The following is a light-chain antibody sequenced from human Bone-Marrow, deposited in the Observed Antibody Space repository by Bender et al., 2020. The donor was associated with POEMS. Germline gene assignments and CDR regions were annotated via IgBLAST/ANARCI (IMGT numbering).Light chain of an antibody. Sequence: SYELTQPPSVSVSPGQTARITCSGDALPKQYDSWYQQRPGQAPGLVIYKDSERPSGIPKRFSGSSSGTTVTLTISGVQAEDEADYFCQSADSTGAFGVFGGGTRLTVL. CDR2: KDS. CDR3: QSADSTGAFGV. V-gene: IGLV3-25*03. CDR1: ALPKQY. J-gene: IGLJ3*02.